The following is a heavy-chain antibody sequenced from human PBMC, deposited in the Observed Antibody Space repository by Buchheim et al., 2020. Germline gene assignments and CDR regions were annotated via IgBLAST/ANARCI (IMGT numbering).Heavy chain of an antibody. D-gene: IGHD4-17*01. CDR2: MNPNSGTT. V-gene: IGHV1-8*01. J-gene: IGHJ6*02. CDR1: GYTFTCYD. Sequence: QVQLVQSGAEVKKPGASVTVSCKASGYTFTCYDLNWVRQATGQGLEWMGWMNPNSGTTGYAQKFQGRVTMTRTTSIRTAYMELSSLRSEETDVYDCARGGYGDYNEYYYYGMDVWGQGTT. CDR3: ARGGYGDYNEYYYYGMDV.